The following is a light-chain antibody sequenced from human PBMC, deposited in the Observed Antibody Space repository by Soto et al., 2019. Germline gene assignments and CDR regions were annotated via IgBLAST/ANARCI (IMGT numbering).Light chain of an antibody. Sequence: DIQVTQSPPSMAASVGDRGTITCRASQDIGNWMTWYQQKPGKAPKLLIYSASTLVRGVPSRFSGRGSGTEFTLTISSLQPEDSLTYYCQQAKSFPITFGQGTRLE. CDR3: QQAKSFPIT. CDR2: SAS. V-gene: IGKV1-12*01. CDR1: QDIGNW. J-gene: IGKJ5*01.